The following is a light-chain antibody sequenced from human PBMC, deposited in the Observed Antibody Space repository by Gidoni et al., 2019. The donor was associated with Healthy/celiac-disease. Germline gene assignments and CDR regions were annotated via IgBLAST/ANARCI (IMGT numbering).Light chain of an antibody. V-gene: IGKV1-39*01. CDR2: AAS. CDR3: QQSYSTPQT. CDR1: QSISSY. J-gene: IGKJ1*01. Sequence: GDRVTITCRASQSISSYLNWYQQKPGKAPKLLIYAASSLQSGVPSRFSGSGSGTDFTLTISSLQPEVFATYYCQQSYSTPQTFXXXTKVEIK.